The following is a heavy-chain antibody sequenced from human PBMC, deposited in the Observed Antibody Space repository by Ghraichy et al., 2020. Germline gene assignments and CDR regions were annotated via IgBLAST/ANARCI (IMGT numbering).Heavy chain of an antibody. V-gene: IGHV3-11*01. J-gene: IGHJ4*02. CDR3: ARPFTADYNDYYHRVFDF. CDR1: GFTFSDYY. Sequence: GESLNISCAASGFTFSDYYMSWIRQAPGRGLEWVSYITNSGQTIYYADSVKGRFTISRDNAKNSLFLQMNSLRAEDTAVYFCARPFTADYNDYYHRVFDFWGQGTLVTVSS. CDR2: ITNSGQTI. D-gene: IGHD1-26*01.